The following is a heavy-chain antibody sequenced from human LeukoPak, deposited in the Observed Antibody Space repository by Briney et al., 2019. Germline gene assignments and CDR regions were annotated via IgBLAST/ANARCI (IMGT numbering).Heavy chain of an antibody. CDR1: GFTVSSNY. Sequence: GGSLRLSCAASGFTVSSNYMSWVRQAPGKGLEWVSVIYSGGSTYYADSVKGRFTISRDNSKNTLYLQMNSLRAEDTAVYYCARDRIAVAGIPFDYWGQGTLATVPS. D-gene: IGHD6-19*01. CDR3: ARDRIAVAGIPFDY. CDR2: IYSGGST. V-gene: IGHV3-53*01. J-gene: IGHJ4*02.